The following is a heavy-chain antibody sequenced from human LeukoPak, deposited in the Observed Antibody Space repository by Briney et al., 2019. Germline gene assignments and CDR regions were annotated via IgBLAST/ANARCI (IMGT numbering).Heavy chain of an antibody. Sequence: GGSLRLSCAASGFIFDDYGMSWVRQAPGKGLEWIAGINWNGRSTYYADSVKGRFTISRDNAKNTLYLQMNSLRAEDTAVYYCARDGYSSSFYFDYWGQGTLVTVSS. CDR1: GFIFDDYG. CDR2: INWNGRST. D-gene: IGHD5-18*01. CDR3: ARDGYSSSFYFDY. V-gene: IGHV3-20*04. J-gene: IGHJ4*02.